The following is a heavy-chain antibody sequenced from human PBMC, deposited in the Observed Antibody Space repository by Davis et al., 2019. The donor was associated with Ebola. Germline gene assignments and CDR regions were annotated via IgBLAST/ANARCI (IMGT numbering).Heavy chain of an antibody. Sequence: SVKVSCKASGGTFSSYAISWVRQAPGQGLEWMGGIIPIFGTANYAQKFQGRVTITADESTSTAYMELSSLRSEDTAVYYCARDPGRDVPAAMAAINYYYYMDVWGKGTTVTVSS. D-gene: IGHD2-2*01. J-gene: IGHJ6*03. V-gene: IGHV1-69*13. CDR1: GGTFSSYA. CDR2: IIPIFGTA. CDR3: ARDPGRDVPAAMAAINYYYYMDV.